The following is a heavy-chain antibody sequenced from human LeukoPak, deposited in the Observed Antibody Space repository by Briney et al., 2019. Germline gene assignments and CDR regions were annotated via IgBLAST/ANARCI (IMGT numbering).Heavy chain of an antibody. CDR1: GFTFSTYS. J-gene: IGHJ6*03. D-gene: IGHD4-11*01. CDR3: ARVVVTTSGTGGYYYYMDV. CDR2: ISSSSSTI. Sequence: PGGSLRLSCAASGFTFSTYSMNWVRQAPGKGLEWVSYISSSSSTIYDADSVKGRFTISRDNSKNTLYLQMNSLRAEDTAVYYCARVVVTTSGTGGYYYYMDVWGKGTTVTVSS. V-gene: IGHV3-48*01.